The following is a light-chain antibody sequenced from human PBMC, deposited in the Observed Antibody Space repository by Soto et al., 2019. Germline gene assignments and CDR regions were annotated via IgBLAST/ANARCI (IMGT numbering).Light chain of an antibody. CDR1: SSDVGSYNL. J-gene: IGLJ1*01. Sequence: QSVLTQPASVSGSPGQSITISCTGTSSDVGSYNLVSWYQQHPGKAPKLVIYEGSKRPSGVSNRFSGSKSGNTASLTISGLQAEDEADYYCCSYAGGSTYYVFVTGTKVTVL. V-gene: IGLV2-23*01. CDR2: EGS. CDR3: CSYAGGSTYYV.